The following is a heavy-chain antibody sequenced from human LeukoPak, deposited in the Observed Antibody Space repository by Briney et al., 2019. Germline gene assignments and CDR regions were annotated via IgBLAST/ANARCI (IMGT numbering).Heavy chain of an antibody. CDR2: ISGSGGST. Sequence: PGGSLRLSCAASGFTFSSYAMSWVRQAPGKVLEWVSAISGSGGSTYYADSVKGRFTISRDNSKNTLYLQMNSLRAEDTAVYYCATVSYGSGSYPHPFDPWGQGTLVSVSS. D-gene: IGHD3-10*01. V-gene: IGHV3-23*01. J-gene: IGHJ5*02. CDR3: ATVSYGSGSYPHPFDP. CDR1: GFTFSSYA.